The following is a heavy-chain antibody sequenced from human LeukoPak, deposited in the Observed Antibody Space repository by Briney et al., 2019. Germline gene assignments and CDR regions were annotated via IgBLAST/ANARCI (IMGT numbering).Heavy chain of an antibody. CDR3: AGRGSGSSGRDPIDY. CDR2: IRYDGTNK. CDR1: GFSFIDRD. J-gene: IGHJ4*02. D-gene: IGHD3-10*01. Sequence: GALRLSCAASGFSFIDRDMHWVRQAPGKGLEWVAFIRYDGTNKNYADSVRVRFTISRDNSKNTVYLQLSSLSAEDTAVYYCAGRGSGSSGRDPIDYWGQGTLVTVSS. V-gene: IGHV3-30*02.